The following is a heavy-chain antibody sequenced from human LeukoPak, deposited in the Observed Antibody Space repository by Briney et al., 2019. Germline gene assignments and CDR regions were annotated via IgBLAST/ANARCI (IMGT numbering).Heavy chain of an antibody. Sequence: PGGSLRLSCAASGFTFSNAWMSWVRQAPGKGLEWVGRIKSKTDGGTTDYAAPVKGRFTISRDDSKNTLYLQMNGLRDEDTAFYYCARETGITIFGVRTRWFDPWGQGTLVTVSS. D-gene: IGHD3-3*01. J-gene: IGHJ5*02. CDR3: ARETGITIFGVRTRWFDP. V-gene: IGHV3-15*01. CDR2: IKSKTDGGTT. CDR1: GFTFSNAW.